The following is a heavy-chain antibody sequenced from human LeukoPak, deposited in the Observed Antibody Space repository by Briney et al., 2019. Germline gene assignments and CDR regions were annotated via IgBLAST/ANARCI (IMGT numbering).Heavy chain of an antibody. J-gene: IGHJ5*02. D-gene: IGHD3-16*01. CDR1: GYPLTVYY. V-gene: IGHV1-2*02. CDR3: TRDREGGSGCFDP. CDR2: INPNSGDT. Sequence: ASVKVSCKASGYPLTVYYLHCVRQAPGQGLEWMGWINPNSGDTNYAQRFQGRVTLTTASPISTAYMVLETLESRAPAVYYCTRDREGGSGCFDPWGQGTLVTVSS.